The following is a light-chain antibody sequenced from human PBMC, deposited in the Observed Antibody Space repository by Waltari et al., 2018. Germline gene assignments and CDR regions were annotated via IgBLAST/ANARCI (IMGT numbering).Light chain of an antibody. CDR2: QDD. CDR1: KLGEKY. Sequence: SYELTQPPSVSVSPGQTASITCSGDKLGEKYASWYQQKPGQSPVLVLYQDDKRPSRIPERFSGSTSGNTATLTISGTQSLDEADYYCQTWDSSTVVFGGATKLTVL. CDR3: QTWDSSTVV. V-gene: IGLV3-1*01. J-gene: IGLJ2*01.